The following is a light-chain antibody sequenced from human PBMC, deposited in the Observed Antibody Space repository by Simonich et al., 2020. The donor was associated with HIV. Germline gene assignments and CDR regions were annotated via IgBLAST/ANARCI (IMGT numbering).Light chain of an antibody. Sequence: DIVMTQSPDSLAVSVGERATINCKSSRSILYTANNKNYLAWYQQKPGQPPKLLIYWASTRESGVPDRFSGSGSGTDFTLTISSLQAEDVAVYYCQQYYNTPLTFGGGTKVEIK. J-gene: IGKJ4*01. CDR3: QQYYNTPLT. CDR2: WAS. V-gene: IGKV4-1*01. CDR1: RSILYTANNKNY.